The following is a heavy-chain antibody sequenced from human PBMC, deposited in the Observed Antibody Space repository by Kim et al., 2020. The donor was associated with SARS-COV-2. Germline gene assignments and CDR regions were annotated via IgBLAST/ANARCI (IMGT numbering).Heavy chain of an antibody. J-gene: IGHJ3*02. V-gene: IGHV3-30*02. CDR3: RARDDAFDI. Sequence: SKKYYADSVKGRFTISRDNSKNTLYLQMNSLRAEDTAVYYCRARDDAFDIWGQGTMVTVSS. CDR2: SKK.